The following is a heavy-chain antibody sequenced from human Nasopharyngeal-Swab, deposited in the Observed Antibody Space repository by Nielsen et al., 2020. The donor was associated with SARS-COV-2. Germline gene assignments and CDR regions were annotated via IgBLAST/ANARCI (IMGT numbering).Heavy chain of an antibody. V-gene: IGHV4-34*01. Sequence: SETLSLTCAVYGGSFSGYYWSWIRQPPGKGLEWIGEINHSGSTNYNPSLKSRVTISVDTSKNQFSLKLSSVTAADTAVYYCARGPVLWFGEIPNSRPRSYYSGMDVWGQGTTVTVSS. D-gene: IGHD3-10*01. CDR2: INHSGST. CDR3: ARGPVLWFGEIPNSRPRSYYSGMDV. CDR1: GGSFSGYY. J-gene: IGHJ6*02.